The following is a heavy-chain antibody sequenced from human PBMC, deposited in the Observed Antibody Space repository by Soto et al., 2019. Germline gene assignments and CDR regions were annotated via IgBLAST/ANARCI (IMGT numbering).Heavy chain of an antibody. V-gene: IGHV3-33*01. Sequence: PGWSLRLSCAASGFTFSSYGMHWVRQAPGKGLEWVAVIWYDGSNQYYADSVKGRFTISRDNSKNTLYLQMNSLRAEDTAVYYCARDRRRSSFVDYWGQGALVTVSS. CDR1: GFTFSSYG. CDR3: ARDRRRSSFVDY. CDR2: IWYDGSNQ. J-gene: IGHJ4*02. D-gene: IGHD3-10*01.